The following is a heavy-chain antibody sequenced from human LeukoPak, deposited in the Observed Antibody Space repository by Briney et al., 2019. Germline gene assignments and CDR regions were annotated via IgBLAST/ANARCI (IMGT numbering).Heavy chain of an antibody. J-gene: IGHJ4*02. CDR2: INPSGGST. CDR1: GYTFTSYY. D-gene: IGHD2-21*02. V-gene: IGHV1-46*01. CDR3: ARDRGSLAVGDSRTSDY. Sequence: ASVKVSCKASGYTFTSYYMHWVRQAPGQGLEWMGIINPSGGSTSYAQKFHDRVTMTTDTSTSTAYMELGSLRFDDTAVYYCARDRGSLAVGDSRTSDYWGQGTLVTVSS.